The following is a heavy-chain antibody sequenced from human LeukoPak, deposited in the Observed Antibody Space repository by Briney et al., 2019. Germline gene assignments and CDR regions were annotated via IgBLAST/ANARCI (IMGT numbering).Heavy chain of an antibody. D-gene: IGHD3-22*01. J-gene: IGHJ4*02. CDR2: IYYSGST. CDR1: GGSISSYY. V-gene: IGHV4-59*01. CDR3: ARYYYDSSGYYSWVDY. Sequence: PSETLSLTCTVSGGSISSYYWSWIRQPPGKGLEWIGYIYYSGSTNYNPSLKSRVTISVDTSKNQFSLKLSSVTAADTAVYYCARYYYDSSGYYSWVDYWGQGTLVTVSS.